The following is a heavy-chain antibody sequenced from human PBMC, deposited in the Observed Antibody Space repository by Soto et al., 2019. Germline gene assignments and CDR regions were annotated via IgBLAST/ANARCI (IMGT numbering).Heavy chain of an antibody. V-gene: IGHV1-3*01. CDR3: ARDPSYCGMDV. Sequence: ASVKVSCKASGYTFTGYAMHWVRQAPGQRLEWMGWINAGNGNTKYSQKFQGRFTITRDTSASTAYMELSSLRSEDTAVYYCARDPSYCGMDVWGQGTTVTVSS. J-gene: IGHJ6*02. CDR2: INAGNGNT. CDR1: GYTFTGYA.